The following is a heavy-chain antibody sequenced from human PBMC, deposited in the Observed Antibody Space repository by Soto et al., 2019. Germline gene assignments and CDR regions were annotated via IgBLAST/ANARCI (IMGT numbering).Heavy chain of an antibody. J-gene: IGHJ4*02. V-gene: IGHV2-5*02. Sequence: QITLKESGPTLVRPTQTLTLTCAFSGFSLSTSGVGVGWIRQPPGKALEWLAVIYWDDSKHYSPSLRSRLTIPIDTSKTQVVLTMTNMDPMDTGTYYCAHKGPEDWPLVYWGQGTLVTVSS. CDR2: IYWDDSK. CDR1: GFSLSTSGVG. CDR3: AHKGPEDWPLVY. D-gene: IGHD3-9*01.